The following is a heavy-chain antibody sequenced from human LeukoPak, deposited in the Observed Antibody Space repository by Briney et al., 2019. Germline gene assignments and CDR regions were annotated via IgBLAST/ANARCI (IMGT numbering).Heavy chain of an antibody. V-gene: IGHV3-33*01. D-gene: IGHD3-22*01. CDR3: ARGVGYYDSSGTIDY. CDR1: GFTFSSYG. J-gene: IGHJ4*02. CDR2: VWYDGSKE. Sequence: GGSLRLSCAASGFTFSSYGMHWVRQAPGKGLEWVAVVWYDGSKEYSADSVKGRITISRDDSKNTLYLQMNSLRAEDTAVYYCARGVGYYDSSGTIDYWGQGTLVTVSS.